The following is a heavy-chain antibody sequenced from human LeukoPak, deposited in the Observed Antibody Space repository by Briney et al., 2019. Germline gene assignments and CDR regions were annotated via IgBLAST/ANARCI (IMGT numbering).Heavy chain of an antibody. D-gene: IGHD2-2*01. CDR2: ISWNSGSI. Sequence: GGSLRLSCAASGFTFDDYAMHWVRQAPGKGLEWVSGISWNSGSIAYADSVKGRFTISRDNAKNSLYLQMNSLRAEDTALYYCAKFAGYCSSTSCRGGYYYYYMDVWGKGTTVTVSS. J-gene: IGHJ6*03. V-gene: IGHV3-9*01. CDR1: GFTFDDYA. CDR3: AKFAGYCSSTSCRGGYYYYYMDV.